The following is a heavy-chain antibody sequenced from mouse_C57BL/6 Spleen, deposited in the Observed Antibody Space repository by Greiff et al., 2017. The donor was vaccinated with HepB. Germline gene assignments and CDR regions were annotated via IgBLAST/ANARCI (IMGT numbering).Heavy chain of an antibody. CDR3: TRETSNSWFAY. V-gene: IGHV5-9-1*02. CDR1: GFTFSSYA. J-gene: IGHJ3*01. D-gene: IGHD2-5*01. CDR2: ISSGGDYF. Sequence: DVMLVESGEGLVKPGGSLKLSCAASGFTFSSYAMSWVRQTPEKRLEWVAYISSGGDYFYYADTVKGRFTISRDNARNTLYLQMSSLKSEDTAMYYCTRETSNSWFAYWGQGTLVTVSA.